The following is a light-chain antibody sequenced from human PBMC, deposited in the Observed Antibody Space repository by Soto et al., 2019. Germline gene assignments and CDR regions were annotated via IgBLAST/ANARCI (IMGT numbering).Light chain of an antibody. CDR1: QSILYNSNNKDY. J-gene: IGKJ2*01. Sequence: IVMTQSPDSLVVSLGERATINCKSSQSILYNSNNKDYLAWYQQKPGQPPKLLIYWASTRESGVPDRFSGSGSGTDFTLTISSLQAEDVAVYYCQQYYITPVTFGQGTKLEIK. CDR3: QQYYITPVT. V-gene: IGKV4-1*01. CDR2: WAS.